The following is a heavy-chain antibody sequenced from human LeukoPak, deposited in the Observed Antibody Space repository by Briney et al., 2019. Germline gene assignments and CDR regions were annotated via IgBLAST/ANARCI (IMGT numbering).Heavy chain of an antibody. D-gene: IGHD6-19*01. Sequence: GGSLRLSCAASGFTFSSYDMNWVRQAPGKGLEWVSGISWNSGSIGYADSVKGRFTISRDNAKNSLYLQMNSLRVEDTALYYCAKDATYSSGWTDYWGQGTLVTVSS. V-gene: IGHV3-9*01. CDR2: ISWNSGSI. CDR1: GFTFSSYD. CDR3: AKDATYSSGWTDY. J-gene: IGHJ4*02.